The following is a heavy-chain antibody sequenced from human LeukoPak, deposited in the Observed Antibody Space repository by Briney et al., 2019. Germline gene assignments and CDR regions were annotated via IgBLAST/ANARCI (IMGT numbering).Heavy chain of an antibody. V-gene: IGHV3-74*01. J-gene: IGHJ5*02. CDR1: GFTFSSYW. Sequence: GGSLRLSCAASGFTFSSYWMHWVRHAPGKGLVWVSRINSDGSSTSYADSVKGRFTISRDNAKNTLYLQMNSLRAEDTAVYYCAILEVITDYWFDPWGQGTLVTVSS. D-gene: IGHD3-22*01. CDR2: INSDGSST. CDR3: AILEVITDYWFDP.